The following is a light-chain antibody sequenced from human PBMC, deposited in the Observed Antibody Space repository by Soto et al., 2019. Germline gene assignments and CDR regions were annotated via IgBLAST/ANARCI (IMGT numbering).Light chain of an antibody. CDR3: AAWDDSLNGYV. CDR2: EVR. Sequence: QSALTQPASVSGSPGQSITISCAGTMRDVGAYNLVSWYQQHPGRAPQLIIYEVRNRPSGISFRFSGSKSGTSASLAISGLQSEDEADYYCAAWDDSLNGYVFGTGTKLTVL. CDR1: MRDVGAYNL. J-gene: IGLJ1*01. V-gene: IGLV2-14*01.